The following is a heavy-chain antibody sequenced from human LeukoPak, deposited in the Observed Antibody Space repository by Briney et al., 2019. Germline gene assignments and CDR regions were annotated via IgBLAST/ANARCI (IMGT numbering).Heavy chain of an antibody. D-gene: IGHD3-10*01. Sequence: GGSLRLSCAASGFTFSSYTMNWVRQAPGKGLEWVSSVSSSSSYIYYADSVKGRFTISRGNAKNSLYLQMNSLRAEDTAVYYCARSPGNRDHYYYYMDVWGKGTTVTVSS. CDR2: VSSSSSYI. J-gene: IGHJ6*03. CDR3: ARSPGNRDHYYYYMDV. V-gene: IGHV3-21*01. CDR1: GFTFSSYT.